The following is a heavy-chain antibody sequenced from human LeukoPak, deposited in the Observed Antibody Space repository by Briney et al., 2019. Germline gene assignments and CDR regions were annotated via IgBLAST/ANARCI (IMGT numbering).Heavy chain of an antibody. V-gene: IGHV3-23*01. CDR3: ASWNYDILTGNTDY. CDR1: GFTFSSYA. D-gene: IGHD3-9*01. Sequence: GGSLGLSCAASGFTFSSYAMSWVRQAPGKGLEWVSAISGSGGSTYHADSVKGRFTISRDNAKNSLYLQMNSLRAEDTAVYYCASWNYDILTGNTDYWGQGTLVTVPS. J-gene: IGHJ4*02. CDR2: ISGSGGST.